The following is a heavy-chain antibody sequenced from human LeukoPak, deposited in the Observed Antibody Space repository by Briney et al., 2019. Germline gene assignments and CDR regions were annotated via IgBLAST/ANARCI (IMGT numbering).Heavy chain of an antibody. CDR1: AYTFTDYY. CDR2: INPKSGGT. V-gene: IGHV1-2*02. Sequence: ASVKVSCKASAYTFTDYYIHWVRQAPGQGLEWMGWINPKSGGTNYAQKFQARVTMTRDTSISTAYMELSGLRSDDTAVYYCARGPHWDPHFDYWGQGTLVTVSS. CDR3: ARGPHWDPHFDY. J-gene: IGHJ4*02. D-gene: IGHD7-27*01.